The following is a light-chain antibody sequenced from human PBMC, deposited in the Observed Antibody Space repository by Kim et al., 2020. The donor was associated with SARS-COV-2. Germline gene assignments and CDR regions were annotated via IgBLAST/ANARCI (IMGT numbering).Light chain of an antibody. CDR2: DVN. CDR1: STGVDGYDL. Sequence: QSVTISSTRTSTGVDGYDLVSWYRQYPGKAPTPLIYDVNRRPSGVPDRFSGSKSANTASLTISGLLADDEADYYCCSYAGTFNYAFGTGTKVTVL. V-gene: IGLV2-11*03. CDR3: CSYAGTFNYA. J-gene: IGLJ1*01.